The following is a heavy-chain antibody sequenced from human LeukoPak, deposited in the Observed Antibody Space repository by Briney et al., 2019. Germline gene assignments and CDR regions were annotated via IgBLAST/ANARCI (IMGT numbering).Heavy chain of an antibody. J-gene: IGHJ2*01. Sequence: SQTLSLTCAVSGGSISSGGYSWSWIRQPPGKGQEWIGYIYHSGSTYYNPSLKSRVTISVDRSKNQFSLKLSSVTAADTAVYYCARGNHYYDSSGYLSWYFDLWGRGTLVTVSS. CDR3: ARGNHYYDSSGYLSWYFDL. D-gene: IGHD3-22*01. CDR1: GGSISSGGYS. CDR2: IYHSGST. V-gene: IGHV4-30-2*01.